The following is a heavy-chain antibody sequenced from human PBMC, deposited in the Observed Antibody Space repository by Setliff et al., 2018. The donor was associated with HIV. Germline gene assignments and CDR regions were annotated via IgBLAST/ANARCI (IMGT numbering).Heavy chain of an antibody. CDR2: IAKTGST. Sequence: SETLSLTCTVSGVSITNGTFYWNWIRQPAGKGLEWIGRIAKTGSTNYNPSLKSRLTISMDTSKNQFSLKLSSVTAADTAVYYCARMGGYCSSTSCYDYFDYWGQGTLVTVSS. CDR1: GVSITNGTFY. V-gene: IGHV4-61*10. J-gene: IGHJ4*02. CDR3: ARMGGYCSSTSCYDYFDY. D-gene: IGHD2-2*01.